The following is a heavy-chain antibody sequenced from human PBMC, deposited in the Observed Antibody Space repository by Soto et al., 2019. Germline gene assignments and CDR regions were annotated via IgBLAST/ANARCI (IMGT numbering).Heavy chain of an antibody. D-gene: IGHD5-18*01. J-gene: IGHJ4*02. CDR1: GGSFRGYY. CDR3: ARRYGSCFDY. V-gene: IGHV4-34*01. CDR2: INHSGST. Sequence: SETLSLTCAVYGGSFRGYYWTWIRQPPGTGLEWIGEINHSGSTNYNPSLKSRVTISVDTSNNQFSLKLSSVTAADTAVYYCARRYGSCFDYWGQGTLVTVSS.